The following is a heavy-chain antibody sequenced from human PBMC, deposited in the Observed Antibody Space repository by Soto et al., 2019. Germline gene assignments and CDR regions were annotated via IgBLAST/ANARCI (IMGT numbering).Heavy chain of an antibody. D-gene: IGHD3-10*01. CDR1: GFTFSSYA. V-gene: IGHV3-23*01. Sequence: PGESLKISCAASGFTFSSYAMSWVRQAPGKGLEWVSAISGSGGSTYYADSVKGRFTISRDNSKNTLNLQMNSLRAEDTAVYYCAKTYGSGSYYNEPFDYWGQGTLVTVSS. CDR3: AKTYGSGSYYNEPFDY. CDR2: ISGSGGST. J-gene: IGHJ4*02.